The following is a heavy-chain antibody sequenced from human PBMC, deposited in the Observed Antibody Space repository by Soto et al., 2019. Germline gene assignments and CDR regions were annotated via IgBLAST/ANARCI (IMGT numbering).Heavy chain of an antibody. D-gene: IGHD2-8*02. CDR2: FSLSGTT. CDR1: GASITCTSY. Sequence: SETLSLTCTVSGASITCTSYWSWIRQPAGKGLEWIGRFSLSGTTNYNPSLRSRVTMSADVSKNQFSLRLTSVTAADTALYYCARGMTPPGAPAWYYFDSWGQGTLVTVSS. CDR3: ARGMTPPGAPAWYYFDS. V-gene: IGHV4-4*07. J-gene: IGHJ4*02.